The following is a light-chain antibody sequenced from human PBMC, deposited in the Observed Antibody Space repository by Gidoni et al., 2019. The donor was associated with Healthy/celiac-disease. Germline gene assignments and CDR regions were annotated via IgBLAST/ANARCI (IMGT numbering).Light chain of an antibody. V-gene: IGKV1-5*01. CDR2: DAS. Sequence: IQMTQSPSTLSASVGDRVTITCRASQSISSWLAWYQQKPGKAPKLLIYDASSLERGVPSRFSGSGSGTEFTLTISSLQPDDFATYYCQQYNSYPITFGQGTRLEIK. CDR3: QQYNSYPIT. CDR1: QSISSW. J-gene: IGKJ5*01.